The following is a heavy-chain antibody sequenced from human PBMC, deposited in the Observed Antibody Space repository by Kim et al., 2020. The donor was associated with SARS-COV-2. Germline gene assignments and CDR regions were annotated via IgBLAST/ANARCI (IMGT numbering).Heavy chain of an antibody. CDR1: GYIFSSYY. CDR3: AREQTRGFFNY. Sequence: ASVKVSCKASGYIFSSYYMHWVRQAPGQGLEWMGIISPSCDITIYAQKFQGRLTMTRDTSTSTLYMELSSLRSEDTAVYYCAREQTRGFFNYWGQGTLVTVSS. J-gene: IGHJ4*02. D-gene: IGHD3-3*01. CDR2: ISPSCDIT. V-gene: IGHV1-46*01.